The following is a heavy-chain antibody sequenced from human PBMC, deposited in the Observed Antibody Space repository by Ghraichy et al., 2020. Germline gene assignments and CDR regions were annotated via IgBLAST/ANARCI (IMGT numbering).Heavy chain of an antibody. CDR1: GGSFSGYY. Sequence: SETLSLTCAVYGGSFSGYYWSWIRQPPGKGLEWIGEINHSGSTNYNPSLKSRVTISVDTSKNQFSLKLSSVTAADTAGYYCARGYGSSGYYGPFGYWGQGTLVTV. J-gene: IGHJ4*02. CDR3: ARGYGSSGYYGPFGY. V-gene: IGHV4-34*01. CDR2: INHSGST. D-gene: IGHD3-22*01.